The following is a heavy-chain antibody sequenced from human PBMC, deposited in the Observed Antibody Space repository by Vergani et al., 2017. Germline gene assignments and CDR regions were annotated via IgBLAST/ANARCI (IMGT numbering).Heavy chain of an antibody. CDR1: GFTFSSYA. D-gene: IGHD1-26*01. CDR3: AKPSALIVGATGY. J-gene: IGHJ4*02. CDR2: ISGSGGST. Sequence: EVQLLESGGGLVQPGGSQRLSCAASGFTFSSYAMSWVRQAPGKGLEWVSAISGSGGSTYYADSVKGRFTISRDNSKNTLYLQMNSLRAEDTAVYYCAKPSALIVGATGYWGQGTLVTVSS. V-gene: IGHV3-23*01.